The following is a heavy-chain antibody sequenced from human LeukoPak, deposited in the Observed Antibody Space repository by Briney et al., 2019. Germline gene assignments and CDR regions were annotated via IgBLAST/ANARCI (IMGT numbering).Heavy chain of an antibody. Sequence: SETLCLTSAVSGYSINSDYYWGWIRRPPGKGLEWIGSIYHRGSTYYNPSLKSRVTISVDTSKSQFSLKMSSVTAADTAFARNATIIASTGRGAGYLADWGHGTLVTVSS. V-gene: IGHV4-38-2*01. J-gene: IGHJ4*01. D-gene: IGHD5-12*01. CDR1: GYSINSDYY. CDR2: IYHRGST. CDR3: ATIIASTGRGAGYLAD.